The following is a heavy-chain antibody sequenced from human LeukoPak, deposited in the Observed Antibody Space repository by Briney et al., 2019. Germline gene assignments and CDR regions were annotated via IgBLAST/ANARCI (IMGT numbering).Heavy chain of an antibody. CDR3: AKDFEGQLVRDPQFDY. D-gene: IGHD6-13*01. CDR1: GFTFSSYA. V-gene: IGHV3-23*01. CDR2: IGGNGVRT. J-gene: IGHJ4*02. Sequence: PGGSLRLSCATSGFTFSSYAMSWVRQSPGKGLEWASAIGGNGVRTYYADSVKGRFTISRDNSKNTLYLQMNSLRAEDTAVYYCAKDFEGQLVRDPQFDYWGQGTLVTVSS.